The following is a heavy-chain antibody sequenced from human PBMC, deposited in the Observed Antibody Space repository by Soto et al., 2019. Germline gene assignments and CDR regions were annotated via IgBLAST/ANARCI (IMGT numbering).Heavy chain of an antibody. CDR3: ERHNYGNYEGYYGLDV. CDR2: IYPGDSDT. CDR1: GYSFTSYW. Sequence: GGSLNTSCKCSGYSFTSYWIGLVRQVPGEGLEGMGIIYPGDSDTRYSPSHQGQFTISADNSSSTAYLLWSSLRASGTAMYYCERHNYGNYEGYYGLDVWGQGTTVTVSS. D-gene: IGHD4-17*01. J-gene: IGHJ6*02. V-gene: IGHV5-51*01.